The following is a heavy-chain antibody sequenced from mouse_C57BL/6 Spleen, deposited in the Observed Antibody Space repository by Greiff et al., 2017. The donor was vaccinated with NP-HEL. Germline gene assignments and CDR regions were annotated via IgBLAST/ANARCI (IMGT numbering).Heavy chain of an antibody. D-gene: IGHD2-4*01. CDR1: GYTFTSYW. CDR2: IHPNSGST. Sequence: QVQLQQSGAELVKPGASVKLSCKASGYTFTSYWMHWVKQRPGQGLEWIGMIHPNSGSTNYNEKFKSKATLTVDKSSSTAYMQLSSLTSEDSAVYYCARGDYEGGYYAMDYWGQGTSVTVSS. CDR3: ARGDYEGGYYAMDY. V-gene: IGHV1-64*01. J-gene: IGHJ4*01.